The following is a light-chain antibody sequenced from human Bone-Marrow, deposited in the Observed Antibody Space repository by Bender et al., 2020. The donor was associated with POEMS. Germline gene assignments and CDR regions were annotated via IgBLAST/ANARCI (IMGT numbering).Light chain of an antibody. V-gene: IGLV3-10*01. CDR1: ALPKTH. CDR2: EDT. Sequence: SYELTQPPSASVSPGQTATIICSGDALPKTHVYWFQQGSGHAPVLVIYEDTKRPCGIPERFSGPSSGTMALLKIRGAQVEDEADYYCYSADSGENYWVFGGGTKLTVL. CDR3: YSADSGENYWV. J-gene: IGLJ3*02.